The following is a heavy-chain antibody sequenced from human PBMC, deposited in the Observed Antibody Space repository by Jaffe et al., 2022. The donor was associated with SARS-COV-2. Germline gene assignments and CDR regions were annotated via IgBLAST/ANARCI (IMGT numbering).Heavy chain of an antibody. CDR3: AKVPAMDNWYFDL. J-gene: IGHJ2*01. CDR2: ISWNSGSI. V-gene: IGHV3-9*01. CDR1: GFTFDDYA. D-gene: IGHD5-18*01. Sequence: EVQLVESGGGLVQPGRSLRLSCAASGFTFDDYAMHWVRQAPGKGLEWVSGISWNSGSIGYADSVKGRFTISRDNAKNSLYLQMNSLRAEDTALYYCAKVPAMDNWYFDLWGRGTLVTVSS.